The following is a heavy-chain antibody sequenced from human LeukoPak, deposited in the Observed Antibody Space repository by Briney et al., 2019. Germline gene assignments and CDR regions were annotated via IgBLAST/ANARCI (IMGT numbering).Heavy chain of an antibody. D-gene: IGHD3-10*01. CDR1: GFTFSSYG. CDR2: ISGSGGST. J-gene: IGHJ4*02. V-gene: IGHV3-23*01. CDR3: ARDGRAEYYGSGSYRAFDY. Sequence: GGSLRLSCAASGFTFSSYGMSWVRQAPGKGLEWVSAISGSGGSTYYADSVKGRFTISRDNAKNSLYLQMNSLRAEDTAVYYCARDGRAEYYGSGSYRAFDYWGQGTLVTVSS.